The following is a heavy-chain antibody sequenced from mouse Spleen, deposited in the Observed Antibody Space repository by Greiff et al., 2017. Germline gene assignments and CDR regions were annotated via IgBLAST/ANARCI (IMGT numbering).Heavy chain of an antibody. CDR1: GFTFSSYA. J-gene: IGHJ4*01. Sequence: EVQVVESGGGLVKLGGSLKLSCAASGFTFSSYAMSWVRQTPEKRLEWVATISSGGGNTYYPDSVKGRFTISRDNAKNTLYLQMSSLKSEDTAMYYCARWEQLRRDAMDYWGQGTSVTVSS. CDR2: ISSGGGNT. D-gene: IGHD2-4*01. V-gene: IGHV5-9-3*01. CDR3: ARWEQLRRDAMDY.